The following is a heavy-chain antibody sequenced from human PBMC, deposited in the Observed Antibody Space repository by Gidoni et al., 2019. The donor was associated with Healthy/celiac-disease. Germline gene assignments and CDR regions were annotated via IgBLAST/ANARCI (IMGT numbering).Heavy chain of an antibody. CDR1: GFTFSSYS. CDR2: ISSSSSTI. J-gene: IGHJ4*02. CDR3: AREGRYDSSDPSRGDY. V-gene: IGHV3-48*02. D-gene: IGHD3-22*01. Sequence: EVQLVESGGGLVQPGGSLRLSCAASGFTFSSYSMNWVRQAPGKGLEWVSYISSSSSTIYYADSVKGRFTISRDNAKNSLYLQMNSLRDEDTAVYYCAREGRYDSSDPSRGDYWGQGTLVTVSS.